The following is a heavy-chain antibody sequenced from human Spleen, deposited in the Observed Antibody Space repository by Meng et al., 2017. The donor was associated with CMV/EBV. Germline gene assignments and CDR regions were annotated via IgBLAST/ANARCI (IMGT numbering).Heavy chain of an antibody. CDR3: ARDHLGFDY. CDR2: TYYRSKWYN. D-gene: IGHD7-27*01. V-gene: IGHV6-1*01. Sequence: HVHMQQSSPGLGKPSHTLSHTWAIVGDRVSSNSAAWNWIRQSPSRGLEGLGRTYYRSKWYNDYAVSVKSRIPIHPDTSNNQFSLQLNSVTPEDTAVYYCARDHLGFDYWGQGTLVTSPQ. CDR1: GDRVSSNSAA. J-gene: IGHJ4*02.